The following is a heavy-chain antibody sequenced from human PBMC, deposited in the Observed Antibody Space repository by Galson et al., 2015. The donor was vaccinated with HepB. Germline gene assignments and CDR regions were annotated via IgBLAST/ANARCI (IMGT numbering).Heavy chain of an antibody. V-gene: IGHV3-9*01. D-gene: IGHD3-3*01. CDR1: GFTFDDYA. CDR2: ISWNSGSI. J-gene: IGHJ6*02. Sequence: SLRLSCAASGFTFDDYAMHWVRQAPGKGLEWVSGISWNSGSIGYADSVKGRFTISRDNAKNSLYLQMNSLRAEDTALYYCAKDMSPSIFGDMDVWGQGTTVTVSS. CDR3: AKDMSPSIFGDMDV.